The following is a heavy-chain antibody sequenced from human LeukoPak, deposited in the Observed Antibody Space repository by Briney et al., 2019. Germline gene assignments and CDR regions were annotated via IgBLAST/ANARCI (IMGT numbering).Heavy chain of an antibody. CDR2: IWYDGSNK. J-gene: IGHJ4*02. Sequence: TGRSLRLSCSASGFTFSGYGMHWVRQAPGKGLEWVAVIWYDGSNKYYADSVKGRFTISRDNSKNTLYLQMNSLRADDTAVYYCARDSGGGPGTSGYSGYWGQGTLVTVSS. V-gene: IGHV3-33*01. CDR1: GFTFSGYG. D-gene: IGHD3-22*01. CDR3: ARDSGGGPGTSGYSGY.